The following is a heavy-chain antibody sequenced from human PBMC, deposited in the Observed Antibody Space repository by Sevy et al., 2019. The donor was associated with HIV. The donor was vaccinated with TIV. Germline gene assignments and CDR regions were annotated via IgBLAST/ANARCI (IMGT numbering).Heavy chain of an antibody. D-gene: IGHD3-16*01. CDR2: IKGDRSDK. CDR1: GFTFSVYW. Sequence: GGSRRLSCAASGFTFSVYWMNWVRQAPGKGLEWVANIKGDRSDKHYVDSVEGRFTISRDNGKNLLYLQMNSLRVEDTAVYYCAHETIGRFDSWGQGTLVTVSS. CDR3: AHETIGRFDS. V-gene: IGHV3-7*01. J-gene: IGHJ4*02.